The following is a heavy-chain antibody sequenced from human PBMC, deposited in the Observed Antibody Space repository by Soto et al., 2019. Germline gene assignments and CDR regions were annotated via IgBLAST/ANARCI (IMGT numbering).Heavy chain of an antibody. CDR1: GASISSYY. J-gene: IGHJ6*02. D-gene: IGHD7-27*01. CDR3: ARRRSWGGDGMDV. V-gene: IGHV4-59*08. Sequence: QVHLQESGPGLVKPSETLSLTCTVSGASISSYYCSWIRQPPGKGLEWIGYIYYSGSTNYNPSLKRRVTISVDTSKNQFALKLSSVTAADTAMYYCARRRSWGGDGMDVWGQGTTVTVSS. CDR2: IYYSGST.